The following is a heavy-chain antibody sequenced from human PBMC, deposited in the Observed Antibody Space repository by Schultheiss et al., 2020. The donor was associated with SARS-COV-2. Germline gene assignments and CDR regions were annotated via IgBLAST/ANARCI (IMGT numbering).Heavy chain of an antibody. Sequence: SGPTLVKPTQTLTLTCTFSGFSLSTSGVGVGWIRQPPGKALEWLALIYWDDDKRYSPSLKSRLTITKDTSKNQVVLTMTNMDPVDTATYYCAHRQSGWLLLYNWFDPWGQGTLVTVSS. CDR2: IYWDDDK. J-gene: IGHJ5*02. V-gene: IGHV2-5*02. CDR3: AHRQSGWLLLYNWFDP. D-gene: IGHD3-9*01. CDR1: GFSLSTSGVG.